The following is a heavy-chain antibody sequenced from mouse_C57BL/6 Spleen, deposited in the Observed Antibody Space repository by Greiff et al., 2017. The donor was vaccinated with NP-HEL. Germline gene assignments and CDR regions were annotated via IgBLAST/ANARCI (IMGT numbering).Heavy chain of an antibody. CDR3: AREDYGSSYVGNFDV. Sequence: VQLKESGPGLVKPSQSLSLTCSVTGYSITSGYYWNWIRQFPGNKLEWMGYISYDGSNNYNPSLKNRISITRDTSKNQFFLKLNSVTTEDTATYYCAREDYGSSYVGNFDVWGTGTTVTVSS. D-gene: IGHD1-1*01. J-gene: IGHJ1*03. CDR1: GYSITSGYY. CDR2: ISYDGSN. V-gene: IGHV3-6*01.